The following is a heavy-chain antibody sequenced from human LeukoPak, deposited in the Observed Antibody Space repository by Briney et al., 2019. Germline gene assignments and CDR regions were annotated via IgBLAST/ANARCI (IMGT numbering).Heavy chain of an antibody. Sequence: VASVTVSCKASGGTFSSYAISWVRQAPGQGLEWMGGIIPIFGTANYAQKFQGRVTITADKSTSTAYMELSSLRSEDTAVYYCARGRKDDTVDTAMVKEYYYYMDVWGKGTTVTVSS. CDR2: IIPIFGTA. CDR1: GGTFSSYA. D-gene: IGHD5-18*01. J-gene: IGHJ6*03. CDR3: ARGRKDDTVDTAMVKEYYYYMDV. V-gene: IGHV1-69*06.